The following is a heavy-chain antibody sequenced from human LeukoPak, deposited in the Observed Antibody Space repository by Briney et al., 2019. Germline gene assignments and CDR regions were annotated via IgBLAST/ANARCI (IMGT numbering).Heavy chain of an antibody. J-gene: IGHJ4*02. V-gene: IGHV4-61*01. D-gene: IGHD6-13*01. Sequence: SETLSLTCTVSGVSVSSGSYYWSWIRQPPGKGLEWIGYIYYSGSTNYNSSLKRRVTISVDTSKNQFSLKLSSVTAADTAVYYCASEGAGTFDYWGQGTLVTVSS. CDR1: GVSVSSGSYY. CDR2: IYYSGST. CDR3: ASEGAGTFDY.